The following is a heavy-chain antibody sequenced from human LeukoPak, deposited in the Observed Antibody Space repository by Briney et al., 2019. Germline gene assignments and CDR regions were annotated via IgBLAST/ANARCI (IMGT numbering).Heavy chain of an antibody. CDR3: AREIRSSIAEPTDY. CDR1: GFTFSSYG. V-gene: IGHV3-30*03. D-gene: IGHD6-6*01. J-gene: IGHJ4*02. Sequence: PGGSLRLSCAASGFTFSSYGMHWVRQAPGKGLEWVAVISYDGSNKYYADSVKGRFTISRDNAKNSLYLQMNSLRAEDTAVYYCAREIRSSIAEPTDYWGQGTLVTVSS. CDR2: ISYDGSNK.